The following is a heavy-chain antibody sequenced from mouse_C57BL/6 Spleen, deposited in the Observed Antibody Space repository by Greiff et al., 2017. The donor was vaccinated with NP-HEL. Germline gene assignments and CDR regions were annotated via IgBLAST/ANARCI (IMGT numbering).Heavy chain of an antibody. V-gene: IGHV1-22*01. CDR1: GYTFTDYN. Sequence: VQLQQSGPELVKPGASVKMSCKASGYTFTDYNMHWVKQSHGKSLEWIGYINPNNGGTSYNQKFKGKATLTVNKSSSTAYMELRSLTSEDSAVYYCARSEGTVVPNWYFDVWGTGTTVTVSS. D-gene: IGHD1-1*01. J-gene: IGHJ1*03. CDR2: INPNNGGT. CDR3: ARSEGTVVPNWYFDV.